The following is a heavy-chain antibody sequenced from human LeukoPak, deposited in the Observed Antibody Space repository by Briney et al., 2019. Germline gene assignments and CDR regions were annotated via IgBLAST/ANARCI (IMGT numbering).Heavy chain of an antibody. CDR1: GFTFSSYE. V-gene: IGHV3-48*03. D-gene: IGHD3-10*01. J-gene: IGHJ5*02. CDR2: ISSSGSTI. CDR3: VHTMVRGVMKFDP. Sequence: GGSLRLSCAASGFTFSSYEMNWVRQAPGKGLEWVSYISSSGSTIYYADSVKGRFTISRDNAKNSLYLQMNSLRAEDTAVYYCVHTMVRGVMKFDPWGQGTLVTVSS.